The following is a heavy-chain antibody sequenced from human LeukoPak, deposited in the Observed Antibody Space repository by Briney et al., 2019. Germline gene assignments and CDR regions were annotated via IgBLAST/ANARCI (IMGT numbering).Heavy chain of an antibody. CDR2: IYTSGST. D-gene: IGHD3-10*01. V-gene: IGHV4-39*07. CDR3: ARGFRGTMVRGGLYYMDV. CDR1: GGSISSSSYY. Sequence: PSETLSLTCTVSGGSISSSSYYWGWIRQPPGKGLEWIGRIYTSGSTNYNPSLKSRVTISVDTSKNQFSLKLSSVTAADTAVYYCARGFRGTMVRGGLYYMDVWGKGTTVTISS. J-gene: IGHJ6*03.